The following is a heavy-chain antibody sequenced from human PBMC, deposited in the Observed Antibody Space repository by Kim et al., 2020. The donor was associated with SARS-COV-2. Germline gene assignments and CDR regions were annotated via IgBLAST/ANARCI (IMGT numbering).Heavy chain of an antibody. Sequence: GGSLRLSCAESGFTFSTYGMHWVRQAPGRGLEWVAVIWNNGGNKYYVDSVKGRFTISRDNSKNTRYLQMNSLRAEDTAVYYCARALYSGSWYGMDVWGQG. V-gene: IGHV3-33*01. CDR1: GFTFSTYG. D-gene: IGHD6-13*01. CDR3: ARALYSGSWYGMDV. CDR2: IWNNGGNK. J-gene: IGHJ6*02.